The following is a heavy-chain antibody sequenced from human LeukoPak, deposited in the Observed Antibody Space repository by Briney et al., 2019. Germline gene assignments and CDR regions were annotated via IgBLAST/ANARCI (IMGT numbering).Heavy chain of an antibody. D-gene: IGHD6-13*01. Sequence: SETLSLTCAVSGVSISSSNWWCWVRQPPGKGLEWIGEIYHSGSTNYNPSLKSRVTISVDKSKNQFSLKLSSVTAADTAVYYCARVVAADVHLDPWGQGTLVTVSS. V-gene: IGHV4-4*02. CDR1: GVSISSSNW. CDR3: ARVVAADVHLDP. CDR2: IYHSGST. J-gene: IGHJ5*02.